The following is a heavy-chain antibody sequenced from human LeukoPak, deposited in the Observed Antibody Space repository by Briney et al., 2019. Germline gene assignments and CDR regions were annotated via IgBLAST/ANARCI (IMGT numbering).Heavy chain of an antibody. J-gene: IGHJ4*02. Sequence: PSETLSLTCTVSGGSISSYYWSWIRQPPGKGLEWIGYIYYSGSTNYNPSLKSRVTISVDTSKNQFSLKLSSVTAADTAVYYCARRLSGPGIAAAGSGYYFDYGGQGTLVTVSS. V-gene: IGHV4-59*08. D-gene: IGHD6-13*01. CDR3: ARRLSGPGIAAAGSGYYFDY. CDR1: GGSISSYY. CDR2: IYYSGST.